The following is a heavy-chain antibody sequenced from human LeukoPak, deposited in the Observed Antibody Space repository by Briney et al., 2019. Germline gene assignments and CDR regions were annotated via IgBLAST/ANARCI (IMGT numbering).Heavy chain of an antibody. CDR2: INHSGST. CDR1: GGSFSVYY. Sequence: SETLSLTCAVYGGSFSVYYWSWIRQPPGKGLEWIGEINHSGSTNYNPSLKSRVTISVDTSKNQFSLKLSSVTAADTAVYYCAREKDIVVVPAGVGAFDYWGQGTLVTVSS. D-gene: IGHD2-2*01. J-gene: IGHJ4*02. CDR3: AREKDIVVVPAGVGAFDY. V-gene: IGHV4-34*01.